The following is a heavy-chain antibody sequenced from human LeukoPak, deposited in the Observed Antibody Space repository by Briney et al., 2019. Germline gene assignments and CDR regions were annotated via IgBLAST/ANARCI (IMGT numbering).Heavy chain of an antibody. V-gene: IGHV3-30*01. CDR1: GFTFSSYA. D-gene: IGHD3-22*01. Sequence: GGSLRLSCAASGFTFSSYAMHWVRQAPGKGLEWVAVISYDGSNKYYADSVKGRFTISRDNSKNTLYLQMNSLRAEDTAVYYCARDQRSSGYCGPFDYWGQGTLVTVSS. J-gene: IGHJ4*02. CDR2: ISYDGSNK. CDR3: ARDQRSSGYCGPFDY.